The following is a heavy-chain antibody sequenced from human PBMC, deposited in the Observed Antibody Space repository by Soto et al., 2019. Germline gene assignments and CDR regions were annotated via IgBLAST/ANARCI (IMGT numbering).Heavy chain of an antibody. J-gene: IGHJ4*02. CDR1: GGSISSGGYS. V-gene: IGHV4-30-2*01. CDR3: ARGGYYYDSSGYFSLREPILDY. D-gene: IGHD3-22*01. Sequence: SETLSLTCTVSGGSISSGGYSWSWIRQPPGKGLEWIGYIYHSGSTYYNPSLKSRVTISEDRSKNQFSLKLSSVTAADTAVYYCARGGYYYDSSGYFSLREPILDYWGQGTLVTVSS. CDR2: IYHSGST.